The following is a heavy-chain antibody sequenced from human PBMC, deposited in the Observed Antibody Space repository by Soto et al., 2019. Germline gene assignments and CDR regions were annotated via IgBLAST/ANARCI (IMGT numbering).Heavy chain of an antibody. Sequence: QITLKESGPTLVKPTQTLTLTCTFSGFSLSNNGEAVGWFRQSPGKALEWLVLIYWDDDNRYNPTLRTRLITTNYTSKNPLVLSLTNMDPVDTATYYFARYLPTSPAVCFEPLGQGIPVTVSS. V-gene: IGHV2-5*02. CDR3: ARYLPTSPAVCFEP. J-gene: IGHJ5*02. CDR1: GFSLSNNGEA. CDR2: IYWDDDN. D-gene: IGHD2-2*01.